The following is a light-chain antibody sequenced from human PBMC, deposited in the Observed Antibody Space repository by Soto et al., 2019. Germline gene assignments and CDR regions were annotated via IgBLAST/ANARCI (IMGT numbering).Light chain of an antibody. CDR2: EAS. Sequence: HSVLTQPASVSGSPGQSITISCTGTSSNVGSYNLVSWYQQHPGEAPKLMIYEASKRPSGVSNRVSGSKSGNTASLTISGLQAEDEADYYCCSYAGSDTMIFGGGTKVTVL. CDR1: SSNVGSYNL. V-gene: IGLV2-23*01. CDR3: CSYAGSDTMI. J-gene: IGLJ2*01.